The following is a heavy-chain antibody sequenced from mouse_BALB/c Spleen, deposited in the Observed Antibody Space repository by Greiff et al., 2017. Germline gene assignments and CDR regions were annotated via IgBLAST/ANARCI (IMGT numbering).Heavy chain of an antibody. V-gene: IGHV5-4*02. CDR1: GFTFSDYY. J-gene: IGHJ4*01. CDR2: ISDGGSYT. Sequence: EVKLVESGGGLVKPGGSLKLSCAASGFTFSDYYMYWVRQTPEKRLEWVATISDGGSYTYYPDSVKGRFTTSRDNAKNNLYLQMSSLKSEDTAMYDCAREKGGAMAYWGQGTPVTVSA. CDR3: AREKGGAMAY.